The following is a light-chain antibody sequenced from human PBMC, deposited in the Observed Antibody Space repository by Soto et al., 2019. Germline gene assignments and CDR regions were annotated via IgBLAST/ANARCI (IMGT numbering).Light chain of an antibody. CDR2: GAS. CDR1: QSVSSSY. J-gene: IGKJ5*01. V-gene: IGKV3D-20*02. Sequence: ELVLTQSPGTLSLSPGERATLSCRSSQSVSSSYLAWYQQKPGQAPRLXIYGASNRATGIPARFSGGGSGTDFTLTISNLEPEDFAVYYCQQGSIWPITFGQGTRLEIK. CDR3: QQGSIWPIT.